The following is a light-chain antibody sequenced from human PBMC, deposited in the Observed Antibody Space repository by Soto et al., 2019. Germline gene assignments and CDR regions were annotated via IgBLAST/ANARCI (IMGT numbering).Light chain of an antibody. CDR1: ESVDIN. J-gene: IGKJ3*01. V-gene: IGKV3-15*01. CDR2: GAS. Sequence: EIVMTQSPAILSVSPGDRATLSCRASESVDINLAWYQQKPGQAPRLLIYGASTRATGTPARFSGSGSGTEFTLTISSLQSEDFAVYYCQQYNNWRTFGPGTKVDIK. CDR3: QQYNNWRT.